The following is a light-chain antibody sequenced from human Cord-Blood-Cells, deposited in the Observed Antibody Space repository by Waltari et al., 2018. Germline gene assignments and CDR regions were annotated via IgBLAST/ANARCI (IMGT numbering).Light chain of an antibody. CDR1: SSDVGGYNY. CDR2: DVN. CDR3: ISYTSSSTLV. J-gene: IGLJ3*02. Sequence: QSALTQPAFVSGPTVQSITILCTATSSDVGGYNYVSWYQQHPGKPPNLMIYDVNNRPSGVSNLFSGSKSGNTASLTISGLQAEDEADYYCISYTSSSTLVFGGVTKLTVL. V-gene: IGLV2-14*01.